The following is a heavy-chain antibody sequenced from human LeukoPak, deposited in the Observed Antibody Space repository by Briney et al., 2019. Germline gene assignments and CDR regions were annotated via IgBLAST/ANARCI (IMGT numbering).Heavy chain of an antibody. CDR1: GFTLSSYA. J-gene: IGHJ4*02. V-gene: IGHV3-23*01. CDR3: ARGGFYDSLDY. CDR2: ISGSGGST. D-gene: IGHD3-3*01. Sequence: GGSLRLSCAASGFTLSSYAMSWVRQAPGKGLEWVSAISGSGGSTYYADSVKGRFTISRDNAKNSLYLQMNSLRAEDTAVYYCARGGFYDSLDYWGQGTLVTVSS.